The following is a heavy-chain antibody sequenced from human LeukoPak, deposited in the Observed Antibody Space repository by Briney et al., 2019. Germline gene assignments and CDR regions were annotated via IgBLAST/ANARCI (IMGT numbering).Heavy chain of an antibody. CDR2: INQDGSEK. Sequence: GGSLRLSCAASRFTFSNYWMNWFRQAPGKGLEWVANINQDGSEKNYVDSVKGRFTISRDNAENSLYLQMNSLGAEDTAVYYCARSPAFGVVIVYYFDYWGQGTLVTVSS. V-gene: IGHV3-7*01. CDR3: ARSPAFGVVIVYYFDY. CDR1: RFTFSNYW. D-gene: IGHD3-3*01. J-gene: IGHJ4*02.